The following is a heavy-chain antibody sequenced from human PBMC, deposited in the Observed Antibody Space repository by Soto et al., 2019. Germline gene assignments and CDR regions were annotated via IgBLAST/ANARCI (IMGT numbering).Heavy chain of an antibody. CDR2: IKEDGSEK. CDR1: GFTFSSYW. J-gene: IGHJ4*02. D-gene: IGHD6-19*01. Sequence: ESLKISCAASGFTFSSYWMSWVRQAPGKGLEWVANIKEDGSEKNYVDSVKGRFTISRDNAQNSLYLQMDSLRAEDTAVYYCAARARLEGWGQGTLVTVSS. V-gene: IGHV3-7*01. CDR3: AARARLEG.